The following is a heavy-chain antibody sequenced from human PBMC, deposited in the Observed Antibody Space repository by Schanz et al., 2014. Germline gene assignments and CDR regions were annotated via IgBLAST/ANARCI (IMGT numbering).Heavy chain of an antibody. D-gene: IGHD6-19*01. V-gene: IGHV3-23*04. J-gene: IGHJ4*02. CDR2: IGGSGDST. Sequence: VQLVDSGGGLVKPGGSLRLSCAASGFTFSDYYMSWIRQAPGKGLEWVSGIGGSGDSTHYADSVKGRFTISRENSKSILYLQMNSLRAEDTAVYYCAKAGSGWSTAGYYYWGQGTLVAVSS. CDR3: AKAGSGWSTAGYYY. CDR1: GFTFSDYY.